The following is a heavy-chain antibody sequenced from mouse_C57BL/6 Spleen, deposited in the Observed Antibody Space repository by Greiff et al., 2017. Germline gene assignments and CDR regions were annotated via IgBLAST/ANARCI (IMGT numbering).Heavy chain of an antibody. CDR2: IYPGSGNT. CDR1: GYSFTSYY. J-gene: IGHJ1*03. CDR3: ARRWDGYFEV. Sequence: QVQLQQSGPELVKPGASVKISCKASGYSFTSYYIHWVKQRPGQGLEWIGWIYPGSGNTKYNEKFKGKATLTADTSSSTAYMQLSSLTSEDSAVYYSARRWDGYFEVWGTGTTVTVAS. D-gene: IGHD4-1*01. V-gene: IGHV1-66*01.